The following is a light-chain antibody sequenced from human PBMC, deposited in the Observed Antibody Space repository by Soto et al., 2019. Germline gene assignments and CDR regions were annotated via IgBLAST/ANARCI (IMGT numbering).Light chain of an antibody. CDR2: DVS. V-gene: IGLV2-14*03. CDR3: SSYSTSATRV. J-gene: IGLJ2*01. Sequence: QSVLTQPASVSGSPGQSITISCTGTSSDIGGHNYVSWYQQHPGNAPKLMIYDVSNRPSGVSNRFSGSKSGNTASLTISGLQAEDEADYYCSSYSTSATRVFGGGTKLTVL. CDR1: SSDIGGHNY.